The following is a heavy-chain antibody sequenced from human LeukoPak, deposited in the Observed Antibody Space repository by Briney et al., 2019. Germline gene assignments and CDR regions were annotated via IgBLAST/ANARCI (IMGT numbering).Heavy chain of an antibody. V-gene: IGHV1-18*01. CDR1: GYTFTSYG. CDR3: ARQGFYGDYQNYYYYYMDV. J-gene: IGHJ6*03. D-gene: IGHD4-17*01. Sequence: ASVKVSCKASGYTFTSYGISWVRQAPGQGLEWMGWISAYNGNTNYAQKLQGRVTMTTNTSASTAYMELRSLRSDDTAVYYCARQGFYGDYQNYYYYYMDVWGKGTTVTVSS. CDR2: ISAYNGNT.